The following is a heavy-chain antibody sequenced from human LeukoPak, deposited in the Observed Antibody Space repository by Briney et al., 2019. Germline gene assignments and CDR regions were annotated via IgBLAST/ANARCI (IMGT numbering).Heavy chain of an antibody. CDR2: IIPIFGIA. CDR3: ARVAHCSSTSCYSGLYYFDY. Sequence: ASVKVSCKASGGTFSSYAISWVRQAPGQGLEWMGRIIPIFGIANYAQKFQGGVTITADKSTSTAYMELSSLRSEDTAVYYCARVAHCSSTSCYSGLYYFDYWGQGTLVTVSS. J-gene: IGHJ4*02. V-gene: IGHV1-69*04. D-gene: IGHD2-2*02. CDR1: GGTFSSYA.